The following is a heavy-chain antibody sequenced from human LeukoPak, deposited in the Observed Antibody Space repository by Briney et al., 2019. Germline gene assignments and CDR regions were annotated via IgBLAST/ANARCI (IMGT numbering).Heavy chain of an antibody. Sequence: ASVKVSCKASGGTFISYAISWVRQAPGQGLEWMGRIIPIFGTANYAQKFQGRVTITTDESTSTAYMELSSLRSEDTAVYYCARDLASPDIVVVPASNWFDPWGQGTLVTVSS. V-gene: IGHV1-69*05. CDR2: IIPIFGTA. J-gene: IGHJ5*02. D-gene: IGHD2-2*01. CDR1: GGTFISYA. CDR3: ARDLASPDIVVVPASNWFDP.